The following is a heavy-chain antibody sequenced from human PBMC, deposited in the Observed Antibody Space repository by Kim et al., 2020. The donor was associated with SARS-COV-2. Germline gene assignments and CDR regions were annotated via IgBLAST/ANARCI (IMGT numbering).Heavy chain of an antibody. D-gene: IGHD3-10*01. CDR3: ARGSLWFGELLSSRGTVYGMDV. Sequence: SETLSLTCTVSGGSISSYYWSWIRQPPGKGLEWIGYIYYSGSTNYNPSLKSRVTISVDTSKNQFSLKLSSVTAADTAVYYCARGSLWFGELLSSRGTVYGMDVWGQGTTVTVFS. CDR2: IYYSGST. CDR1: GGSISSYY. J-gene: IGHJ6*02. V-gene: IGHV4-59*08.